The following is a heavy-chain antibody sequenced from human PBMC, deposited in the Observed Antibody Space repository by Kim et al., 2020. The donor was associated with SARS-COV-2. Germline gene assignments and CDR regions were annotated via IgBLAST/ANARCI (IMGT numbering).Heavy chain of an antibody. CDR1: GGSFSGYY. D-gene: IGHD6-13*01. CDR2: INHSGST. CDR3: ARGVAAAGPRGMYYFDY. J-gene: IGHJ4*01. V-gene: IGHV4-34*01. Sequence: SETLSLTCAVYGGSFSGYYWSWIRQPPGKGLEWIGEINHSGSTNYNPSLKSRVTISVDTSKNQFSLKLSSVTAADTAVYYCARGVAAAGPRGMYYFDYWG.